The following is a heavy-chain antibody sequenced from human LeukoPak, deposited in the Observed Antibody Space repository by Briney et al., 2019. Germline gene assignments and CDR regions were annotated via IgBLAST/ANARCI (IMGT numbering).Heavy chain of an antibody. Sequence: SETLSLTCAVYGGSFSGYYWSWIRQPPGKGLEWIGEINHSGSTNYNPSLKSRVTISVDTSKNQFSLKLSSVTAADTAVYYCARVPPYDSSGYYTDDAFDNWGQGTMVTVSS. V-gene: IGHV4-34*01. CDR2: INHSGST. J-gene: IGHJ3*02. D-gene: IGHD3-22*01. CDR1: GGSFSGYY. CDR3: ARVPPYDSSGYYTDDAFDN.